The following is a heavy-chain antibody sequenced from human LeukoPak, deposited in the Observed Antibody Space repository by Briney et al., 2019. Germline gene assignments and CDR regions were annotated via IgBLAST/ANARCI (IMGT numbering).Heavy chain of an antibody. Sequence: ASVTVSCTASGGTFSSYAISWVRQAPGQGLEWMGGIIPILGTANYAQKFQGRVTIIADESTSTAYMELSSLRSEDTAVYYCARGVVGATTGAYSFDYWGRGTLVTVSS. V-gene: IGHV1-69*13. CDR1: GGTFSSYA. CDR3: ARGVVGATTGAYSFDY. D-gene: IGHD1-26*01. J-gene: IGHJ4*02. CDR2: IIPILGTA.